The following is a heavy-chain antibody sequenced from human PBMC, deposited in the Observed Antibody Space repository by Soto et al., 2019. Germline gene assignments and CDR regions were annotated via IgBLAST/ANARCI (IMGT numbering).Heavy chain of an antibody. CDR2: IIPILGIA. J-gene: IGHJ4*02. D-gene: IGHD3-22*01. V-gene: IGHV1-69*02. Sequence: GGSVKVSCKASGGTFSSYTISWVRQAPGQGLEWMGRIIPILGIANYAQKFQGRVTITADKSTSTAYMELSSLRSEDTAVYYCARPYDSSGYYTPHLGYWGQGTLVTVSS. CDR3: ARPYDSSGYYTPHLGY. CDR1: GGTFSSYT.